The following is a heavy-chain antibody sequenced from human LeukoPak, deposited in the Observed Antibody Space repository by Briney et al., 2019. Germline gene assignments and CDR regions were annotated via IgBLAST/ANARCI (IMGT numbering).Heavy chain of an antibody. CDR1: GYTFTSYY. CDR3: ARDLDIVQAILTGYYFPFDY. Sequence: ASVKVSCKASGYTFTSYYMHWVRQAPGQGLEWMGIINPSGGSTNYAQKLQGRVTMTTDTSTSTAYMELRSLRSDDTAVYYCARDLDIVQAILTGYYFPFDYWGQGTLVTVSS. J-gene: IGHJ4*02. D-gene: IGHD3-9*01. V-gene: IGHV1-46*01. CDR2: INPSGGST.